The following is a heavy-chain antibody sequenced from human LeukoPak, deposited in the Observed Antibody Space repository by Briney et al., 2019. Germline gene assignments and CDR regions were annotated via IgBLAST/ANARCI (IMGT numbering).Heavy chain of an antibody. Sequence: PGGSLRLSCAASGFTFSSYWMSWVRQAPGKGLEWVANIKQDGSEKYYVDSVKGRFTISRDNAKNSLYLQMNSLRAEDTAVYYCARDARSRNTFWSGYYRYYYYGMDVWGQGTTVTVSS. CDR3: ARDARSRNTFWSGYYRYYYYGMDV. CDR2: IKQDGSEK. D-gene: IGHD3-3*01. V-gene: IGHV3-7*03. CDR1: GFTFSSYW. J-gene: IGHJ6*02.